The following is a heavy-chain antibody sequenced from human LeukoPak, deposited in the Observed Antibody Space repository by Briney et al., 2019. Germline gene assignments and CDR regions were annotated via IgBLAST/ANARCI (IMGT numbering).Heavy chain of an antibody. CDR2: ISYDGGKK. Sequence: GGSLRLSCAASGFTFSSHDMHWVRQAPGKGLEWVAIISYDGGKKGYADSVKGRFTISRDNSRNTLYLQMNSLRAEDTAVYYCAKDGVVVVAAMFDYWGQGTLVTVSS. D-gene: IGHD2-15*01. J-gene: IGHJ4*02. V-gene: IGHV3-30*18. CDR1: GFTFSSHD. CDR3: AKDGVVVVAAMFDY.